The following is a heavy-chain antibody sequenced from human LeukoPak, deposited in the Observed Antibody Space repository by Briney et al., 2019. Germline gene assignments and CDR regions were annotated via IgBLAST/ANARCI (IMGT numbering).Heavy chain of an antibody. J-gene: IGHJ2*01. CDR1: GYTFTGYY. CDR3: ARGRGTTMVRGVITNYFDL. Sequence: GASVKVSCKASGYTFTGYYIHWVRQAPGQGLEWMGWIDPNSGGTNYAQKFLGSVTMTGDTSINTAFMELSRLRSDDTAIYYCARGRGTTMVRGVITNYFDLRGRGSLVTVSS. V-gene: IGHV1-2*02. D-gene: IGHD3-10*01. CDR2: IDPNSGGT.